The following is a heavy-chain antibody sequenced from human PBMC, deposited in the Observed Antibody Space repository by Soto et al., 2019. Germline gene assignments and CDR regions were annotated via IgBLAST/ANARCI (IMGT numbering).Heavy chain of an antibody. CDR2: IYYSGGT. CDR3: ATLLGSHQHYYFGIDV. J-gene: IGHJ6*02. V-gene: IGHV4-31*03. Sequence: QMQLQESGPELVKPSQTLSLICTVSGYSMTSGGYYWSWIRHLPGKGLEWIGYIYYSGGTQFNPSLKSRVSMSVDTSTTQFSLSLSSVTAADTAVYYCATLLGSHQHYYFGIDVWGQGTTVTVSS. CDR1: GYSMTSGGYY. D-gene: IGHD2-2*01.